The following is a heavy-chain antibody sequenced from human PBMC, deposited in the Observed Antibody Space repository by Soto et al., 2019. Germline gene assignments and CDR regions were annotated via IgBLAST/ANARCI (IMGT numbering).Heavy chain of an antibody. CDR1: GWSFSPYF. J-gene: IGHJ2*01. Sequence: SETLSLTCAVYGWSFSPYFWSWIRQPPGKGLEWIGEINHSGSTNYNPSLTRRATSSVDTSKNQVSLKLTSVTAVDTAVYYCARLASGWQYYYFDFWGRGTPVTVSS. CDR3: ARLASGWQYYYFDF. D-gene: IGHD6-19*01. CDR2: INHSGST. V-gene: IGHV4-34*01.